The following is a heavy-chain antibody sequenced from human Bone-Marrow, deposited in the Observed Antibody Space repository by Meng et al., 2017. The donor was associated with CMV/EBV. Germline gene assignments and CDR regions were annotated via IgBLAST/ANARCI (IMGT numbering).Heavy chain of an antibody. CDR1: GYTFTSYD. J-gene: IGHJ6*01. Sequence: ASVKVSCKASGYTFTSYDINWVRQATGQGLEWMGGFDPEDGETIYAQKFQGRVTMTEDTSTDTAYMELSSLRSEDTAVYYCARDPPGYCSSTSCHLDYYYGMDVWGQGTTVTGSS. CDR2: FDPEDGET. V-gene: IGHV1-24*01. CDR3: ARDPPGYCSSTSCHLDYYYGMDV. D-gene: IGHD2-2*01.